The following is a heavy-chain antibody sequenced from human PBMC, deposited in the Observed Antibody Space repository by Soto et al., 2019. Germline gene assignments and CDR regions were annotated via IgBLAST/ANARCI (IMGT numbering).Heavy chain of an antibody. CDR1: GFTFSSYA. CDR3: AKDPEATGRSIAVAEGDY. D-gene: IGHD6-19*01. V-gene: IGHV3-23*01. CDR2: ISGSGGST. Sequence: PGGSLRLSCAASGFTFSSYAMSWVRQAPGKGLEWVSAISGSGGSTYYADSVKGRFTISRDNYKNTLYLQMNSLRAEDTAVYYCAKDPEATGRSIAVAEGDYWGQGTLVTVSS. J-gene: IGHJ4*02.